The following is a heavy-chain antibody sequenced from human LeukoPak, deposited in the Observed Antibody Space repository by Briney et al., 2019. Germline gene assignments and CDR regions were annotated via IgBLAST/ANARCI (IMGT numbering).Heavy chain of an antibody. CDR1: GGSFSGYY. V-gene: IGHV4-34*01. CDR2: INHSGST. Sequence: SETLSLTCAVYGGSFSGYYWSWIRQPPGKGLEWIGEINHSGSTNYNPSLKSRVTISVDTSKNQFSLKLSSVTAADTAVYYCASTGYSSSWYPTYDYWGQGTLVTVSS. D-gene: IGHD6-13*01. CDR3: ASTGYSSSWYPTYDY. J-gene: IGHJ4*02.